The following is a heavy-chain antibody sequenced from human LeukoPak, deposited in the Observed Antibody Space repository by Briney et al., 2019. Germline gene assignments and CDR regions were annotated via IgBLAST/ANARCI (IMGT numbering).Heavy chain of an antibody. J-gene: IGHJ4*02. CDR1: GFTFYRLG. CDR2: ISGSGGST. Sequence: GSLKLSCAASGFTFYRLGLSWVRQAPGKGLEWVSAISGSGGSTYYADSVKGRFTISRDNSKNTLYLQMNSLRAEDTAVYYCAKVPPLVYWGQGTLVTVSS. CDR3: AKVPPLVY. V-gene: IGHV3-23*01.